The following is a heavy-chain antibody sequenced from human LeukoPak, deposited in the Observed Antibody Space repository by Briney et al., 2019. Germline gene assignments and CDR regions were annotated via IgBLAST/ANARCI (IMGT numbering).Heavy chain of an antibody. CDR2: FDPEDGET. Sequence: ASVKVSCKVSGYTLTELSMHWVRQAPGKGLEWMGGFDPEDGETIYAQKFQGRVTMTEDTSTDTAYVELSSLRSEDTAVYYCATLYGSGSYFLNWGQGTLVTVSS. CDR3: ATLYGSGSYFLN. D-gene: IGHD3-10*01. V-gene: IGHV1-24*01. CDR1: GYTLTELS. J-gene: IGHJ4*02.